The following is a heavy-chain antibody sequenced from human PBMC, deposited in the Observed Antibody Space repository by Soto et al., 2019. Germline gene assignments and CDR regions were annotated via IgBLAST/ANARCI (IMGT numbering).Heavy chain of an antibody. Sequence: SETLSLTCAVSGGSISSSYWWCWVRQPPGKGLEWIGEIYHSGSTNYNPSLKSRVTISVDRSKNQFSLKLSSVTAADTAVDYYFRISGRHNCGMDVWGPGTTVTGSS. J-gene: IGHJ6*02. CDR1: GGSISSSYW. D-gene: IGHD1-26*01. V-gene: IGHV4-4*02. CDR3: FRISGRHNCGMDV. CDR2: IYHSGST.